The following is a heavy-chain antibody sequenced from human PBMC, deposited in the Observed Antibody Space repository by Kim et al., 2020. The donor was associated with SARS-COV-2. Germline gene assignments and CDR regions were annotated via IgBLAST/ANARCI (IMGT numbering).Heavy chain of an antibody. CDR2: IIPILGIA. Sequence: SVKVSCKASGGTFSSYAISWVRQAPGQGLEWMGRIIPILGIANYAQKFQGRVTITADKSTSTAYMELSSLRSEDTAVYYCARVGGYSSSWPTYYYYYMDVWGKGTTVTVSS. J-gene: IGHJ6*03. V-gene: IGHV1-69*04. CDR3: ARVGGYSSSWPTYYYYYMDV. CDR1: GGTFSSYA. D-gene: IGHD6-13*01.